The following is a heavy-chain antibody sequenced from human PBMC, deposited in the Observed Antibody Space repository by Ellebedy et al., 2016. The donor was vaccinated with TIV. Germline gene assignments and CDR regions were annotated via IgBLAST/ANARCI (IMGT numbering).Heavy chain of an antibody. D-gene: IGHD3-22*01. CDR2: IYPGDSDN. Sequence: PGGSLRLSCKGSGYRFTSYWIGWVRQMHGKGLEWMGIIYPGDSDNRYSPSFQGQVTISVDKSIRTAYLQWSSLKASDTAMYYCARSDSSGYEFDYWGQGTLVTVSS. CDR1: GYRFTSYW. CDR3: ARSDSSGYEFDY. V-gene: IGHV5-51*01. J-gene: IGHJ4*02.